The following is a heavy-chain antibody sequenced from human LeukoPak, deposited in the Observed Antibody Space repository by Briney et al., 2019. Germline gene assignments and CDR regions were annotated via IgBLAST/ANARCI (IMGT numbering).Heavy chain of an antibody. CDR2: ITPSDGA. Sequence: GASVKVSCTSSGYTFTAYAMHWVRQAPGQGLEWMGWITPSDGANYAQKFQGRVTMTRDTSISTAYMDLSRLTSDDTAVYYCARDRYGDGFAHFDYWGQGTLVTVSS. D-gene: IGHD5-24*01. J-gene: IGHJ4*02. V-gene: IGHV1-2*02. CDR3: ARDRYGDGFAHFDY. CDR1: GYTFTAYA.